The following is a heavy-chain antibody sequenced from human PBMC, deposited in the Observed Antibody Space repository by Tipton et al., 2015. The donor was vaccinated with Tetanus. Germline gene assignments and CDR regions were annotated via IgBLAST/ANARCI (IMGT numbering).Heavy chain of an antibody. CDR2: IRSKLDGAAI. J-gene: IGHJ4*02. CDR1: GFTFSEFTFADAW. CDR3: STSGAGVSGGVY. D-gene: IGHD2-8*02. Sequence: SLRLSCAASGFTFSEFTFADAWMSWVRRAPWNGLDRSGRIRSKLDGAAIDYAAPMEGRFIISRDDSQHAVFLQMNSLTPEDTAVYYCSTSGAGVSGGVYWGQGALVTVSS. V-gene: IGHV3-15*01.